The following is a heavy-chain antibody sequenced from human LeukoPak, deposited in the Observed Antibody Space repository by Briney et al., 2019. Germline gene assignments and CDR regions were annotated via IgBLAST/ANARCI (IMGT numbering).Heavy chain of an antibody. D-gene: IGHD6-6*01. CDR1: GFTFSSYA. J-gene: IGHJ4*02. Sequence: GGSLRLSCSASGFTFSSYAMHWVRQAPGKGLEYVSVISSNGGSTYYVDSVKGRFTISRDNSKNTLYLQMSSQRAEDTAVYYCVKDLGSSSVGYWGQGTLVTVSS. CDR2: ISSNGGST. CDR3: VKDLGSSSVGY. V-gene: IGHV3-64D*09.